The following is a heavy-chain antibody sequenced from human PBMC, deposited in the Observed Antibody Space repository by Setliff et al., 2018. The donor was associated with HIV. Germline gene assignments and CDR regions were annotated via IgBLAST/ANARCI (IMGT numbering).Heavy chain of an antibody. CDR1: GASMRGHY. D-gene: IGHD3-10*01. J-gene: IGHJ6*03. CDR3: ARDGLRPPWAPEYYHHFFMDV. Sequence: SETLSLTCTVSGASMRGHYWNWIRQPPGKGLEWIGYIYDSGSTNYNPYLASRITMSLDTSKNHFSLKLTSVTAADSAVYWCARDGLRPPWAPEYYHHFFMDVWAKGTTVTVSS. CDR2: IYDSGST. V-gene: IGHV4-59*11.